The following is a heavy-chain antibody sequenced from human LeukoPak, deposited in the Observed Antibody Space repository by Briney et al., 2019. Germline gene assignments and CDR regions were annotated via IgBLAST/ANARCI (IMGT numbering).Heavy chain of an antibody. CDR2: IYYSGST. CDR1: GGSISSYY. J-gene: IGHJ6*03. CDR3: ARTTEGGYTYGYFYYYYMDV. D-gene: IGHD5-18*01. Sequence: SETLSLACTVSGGSISSYYWSWIRQPPGKGLEWIGYIYYSGSTNYNPSLKSRVTISVDTSKNQFSLKLTSVTAADTAVYYCARTTEGGYTYGYFYYYYMDVWGKGTTVTISS. V-gene: IGHV4-59*01.